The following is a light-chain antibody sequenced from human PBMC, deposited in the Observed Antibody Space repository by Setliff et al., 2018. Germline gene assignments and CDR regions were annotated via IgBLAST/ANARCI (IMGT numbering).Light chain of an antibody. Sequence: QSALAQHASVSGSPGQSITISCTGTSSDVGGYNSVSWYQQHPGKAPKLMIYDVSNRPSGVSNRFSGSKSGNTASLTISGLQAEDEADYYCSSYTSSSIFYVFGTGTKVTVL. V-gene: IGLV2-14*03. J-gene: IGLJ1*01. CDR2: DVS. CDR3: SSYTSSSIFYV. CDR1: SSDVGGYNS.